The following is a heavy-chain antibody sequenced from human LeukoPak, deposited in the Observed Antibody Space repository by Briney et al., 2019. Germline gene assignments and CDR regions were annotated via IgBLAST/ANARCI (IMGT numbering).Heavy chain of an antibody. J-gene: IGHJ6*02. CDR1: GFTFSSYG. V-gene: IGHV3-30*18. Sequence: PGRSLRLSCAASGFTFSSYGIHWVRQAPGKGLEWVAVISYDGSNKYYADSVKGRFTISRDNSKNTLYLQMNSLRAEDTAVYYCAKVNGDYFYGMDVWGQGTTVTVSS. D-gene: IGHD4-17*01. CDR2: ISYDGSNK. CDR3: AKVNGDYFYGMDV.